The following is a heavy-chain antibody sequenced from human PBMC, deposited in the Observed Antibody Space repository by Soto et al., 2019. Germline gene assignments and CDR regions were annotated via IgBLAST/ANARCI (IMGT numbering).Heavy chain of an antibody. V-gene: IGHV1-18*04. CDR3: ARGMGTNGLDV. Sequence: QVQLLQSGAEVKKPGASVKVSCKASGYKFTTYGITWVRQAPGQGLEWLGGISTYNGNTDYAQNLQDRVTMTTETSTSTAYLEVRSLTSDDTDVYFCARGMGTNGLDVWGQGTTVTVSS. D-gene: IGHD7-27*01. J-gene: IGHJ6*02. CDR2: ISTYNGNT. CDR1: GYKFTTYG.